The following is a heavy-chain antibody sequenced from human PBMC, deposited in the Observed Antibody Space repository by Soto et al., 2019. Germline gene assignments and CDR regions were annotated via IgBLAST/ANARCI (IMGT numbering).Heavy chain of an antibody. CDR3: ANDPPGIGVEY. D-gene: IGHD3-3*01. Sequence: PGGSLRLSCAASGFTFSTHWMHWVRQAPGKGLVWVSRINPDGSDTAHADSVRGRFSTSRDNARNTLYLQMISLRAEDTAIYYCANDPPGIGVEYWGQGTLVTVSS. J-gene: IGHJ4*02. CDR2: INPDGSDT. CDR1: GFTFSTHW. V-gene: IGHV3-74*01.